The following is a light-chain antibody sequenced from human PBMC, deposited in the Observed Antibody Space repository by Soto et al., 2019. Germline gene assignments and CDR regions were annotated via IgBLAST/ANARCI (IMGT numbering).Light chain of an antibody. J-gene: IGKJ4*01. CDR1: QSVSSD. V-gene: IGKV3-15*01. Sequence: EIVMTQSPATLSVSPGERATLSCRASQSVSSDLAWYQQRPGQAPRLLIYGASTRAPGIPARFSGSGSGTDFTHTISSLQSEDVAVYYCQHYNNWPLTFGGGTEVEIK. CDR2: GAS. CDR3: QHYNNWPLT.